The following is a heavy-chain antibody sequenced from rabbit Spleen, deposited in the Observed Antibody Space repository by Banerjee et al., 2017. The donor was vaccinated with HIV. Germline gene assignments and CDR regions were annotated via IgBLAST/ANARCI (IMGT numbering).Heavy chain of an antibody. CDR1: GFSFSSSYW. CDR3: ARADKDGVANYASTYGL. Sequence: QEQLEESGGDLVKPEGSLTLTCTASGFSFSSSYWMCWVRQAPGKGLEWIACIDAGSSGRTYYASWAKGRFTISKTSSTTVTLQMTSLTAADTATYFCARADKDGVANYASTYGLWGPGTLVTVS. D-gene: IGHD4-2*01. J-gene: IGHJ4*01. V-gene: IGHV1S45*01. CDR2: IDAGSSGRT.